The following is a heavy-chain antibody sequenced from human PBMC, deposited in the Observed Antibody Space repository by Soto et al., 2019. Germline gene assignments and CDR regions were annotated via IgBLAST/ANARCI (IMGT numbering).Heavy chain of an antibody. CDR1: GDSVSSASSY. Sequence: QVQLQESGPGLVKPSETLSLTCTVSGDSVSSASSYWTWIRQPPGKGLEWIGYFYYSGSTNYNPSLKSRVTISGDTSKNHFSLKLNSVTAADTAVYYCASRFTGSWGEKFDYWGQGNLVTVSS. CDR2: FYYSGST. J-gene: IGHJ4*02. V-gene: IGHV4-61*03. D-gene: IGHD6-13*01. CDR3: ASRFTGSWGEKFDY.